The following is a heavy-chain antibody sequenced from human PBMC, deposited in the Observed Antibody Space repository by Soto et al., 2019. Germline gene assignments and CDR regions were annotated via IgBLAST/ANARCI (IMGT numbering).Heavy chain of an antibody. D-gene: IGHD5-18*01. CDR2: VFHSSST. CDR1: GGSISSGGYS. CDR3: ARVGRDGYNLAY. J-gene: IGHJ4*02. Sequence: SETLSLTCAVSGGSISSGGYSWSWIRQPPGKGLEWIGYVFHSSSTYYSPSLQSRITISIDGSKNQFYLELASVTAADTDVYYCARVGRDGYNLAYWGQGTLVTVSS. V-gene: IGHV4-30-2*01.